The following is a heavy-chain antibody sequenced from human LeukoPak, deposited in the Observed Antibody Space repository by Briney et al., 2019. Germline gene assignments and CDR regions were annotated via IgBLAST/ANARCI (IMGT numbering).Heavy chain of an antibody. V-gene: IGHV3-43*01. J-gene: IGHJ4*02. CDR2: INWNGDET. CDR1: GFGLYGYT. D-gene: IGHD1-26*01. CDR3: GKDMGPRGVGATPHY. Sequence: PGGAPRLSCAASGFGLYGYTMHWVRQFPGKGREWGSLINWNGDETYYSDSVKGRFTISRDNSKNSLYLQMNSLRTEDTGFYCGKDMGPRGVGATPHYWGQGTLVTVSS.